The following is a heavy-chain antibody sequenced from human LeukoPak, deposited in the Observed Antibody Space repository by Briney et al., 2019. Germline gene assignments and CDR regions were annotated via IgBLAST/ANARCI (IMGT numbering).Heavy chain of an antibody. Sequence: ISGSGGSTYYAASVKGRFTISRDNSKNTLYLQMNSLRAEDTAVYYCAKGSSQWLVTSWFDPWGQGTLVTVSS. CDR3: AKGSSQWLVTSWFDP. CDR2: ISGSGGST. V-gene: IGHV3-23*01. D-gene: IGHD6-19*01. J-gene: IGHJ5*02.